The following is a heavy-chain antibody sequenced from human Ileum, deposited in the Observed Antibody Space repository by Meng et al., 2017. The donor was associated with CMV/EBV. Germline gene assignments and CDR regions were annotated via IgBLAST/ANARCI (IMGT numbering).Heavy chain of an antibody. CDR1: GFTFGDYA. D-gene: IGHD3-3*01. CDR3: STPPLSSHYDFWSGYFVDYFYALDV. J-gene: IGHJ6*02. Sequence: GESLKISCTTSGFTFGDYAVSWVRQAPGKGLEWVGFIRSKAYGGAAKYSASVQGRFVISRDDSRGIAYLQMNSLNTEDTAVYYCSTPPLSSHYDFWSGYFVDYFYALDVWGQETTVTVSS. CDR2: IRSKAYGGAA. V-gene: IGHV3-49*04.